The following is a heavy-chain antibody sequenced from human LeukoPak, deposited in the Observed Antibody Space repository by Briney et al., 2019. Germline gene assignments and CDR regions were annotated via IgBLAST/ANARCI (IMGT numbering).Heavy chain of an antibody. Sequence: SETLSLTCTVSGGSISSYYWSWIRQPPGKGLEWIGYIYYSGSTNYNPSLKSRVTISVDTSKNQFSLKLSSVTAADTAVYYCARGNILTGYYSSEYYFDYWGQGTLVTVSS. CDR3: ARGNILTGYYSSEYYFDY. V-gene: IGHV4-59*08. D-gene: IGHD3-9*01. CDR1: GGSISSYY. J-gene: IGHJ4*02. CDR2: IYYSGST.